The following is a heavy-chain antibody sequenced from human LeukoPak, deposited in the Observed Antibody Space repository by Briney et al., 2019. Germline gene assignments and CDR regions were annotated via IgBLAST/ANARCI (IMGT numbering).Heavy chain of an antibody. Sequence: PGGSLRLSCAASGFTFSSYGMHWVRQAPGKGLEWVAVISYDGSNKYCADSVKGRFTISRDNSKNTLYLQMNSLRAEDTAVYYCAKKEQLVRWGQGTLVTVSS. J-gene: IGHJ4*02. CDR1: GFTFSSYG. V-gene: IGHV3-30*18. CDR2: ISYDGSNK. CDR3: AKKEQLVR. D-gene: IGHD6-13*01.